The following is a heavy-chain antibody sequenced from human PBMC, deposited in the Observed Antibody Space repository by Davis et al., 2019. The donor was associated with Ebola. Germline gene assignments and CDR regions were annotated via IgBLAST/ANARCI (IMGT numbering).Heavy chain of an antibody. D-gene: IGHD3-22*01. CDR2: ISAYNGNT. V-gene: IGHV1-18*04. Sequence: ASVKVSCKASGYTFTSYGISWVRQAPGQGLEWMGWISAYNGNTNYAQKLQGRVTMTRDTSTSTVYMELSSLRSEDTAVYYCARDGYYDSSGYYPDYWGQGTLVTVSS. J-gene: IGHJ4*02. CDR1: GYTFTSYG. CDR3: ARDGYYDSSGYYPDY.